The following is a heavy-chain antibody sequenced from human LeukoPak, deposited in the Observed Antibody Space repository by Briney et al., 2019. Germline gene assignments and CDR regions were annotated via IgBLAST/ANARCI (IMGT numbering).Heavy chain of an antibody. CDR1: GYTFTSYY. J-gene: IGHJ5*02. CDR2: INPSGGST. Sequence: ASVKVSCTASGYTFTSYYMHWVRQAPGQGLEWMGIINPSGGSTSYAQKFQGRVTMTRDTSTSTVYMELSSLRSEDTAVYYCAREGKQLVWFDPWGQGTLVTVSS. CDR3: AREGKQLVWFDP. V-gene: IGHV1-46*01. D-gene: IGHD6-6*01.